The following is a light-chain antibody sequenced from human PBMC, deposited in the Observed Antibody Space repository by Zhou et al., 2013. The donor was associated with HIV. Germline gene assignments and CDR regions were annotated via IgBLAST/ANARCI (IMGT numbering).Light chain of an antibody. Sequence: DIQMTQSPSSLSASVGDRVTITCRASQSISHYLNWYQQKPGKAPELLIYVASNLQNGVPSRFSGSGSGTDFTLTISSLQPEDFATYYCQQANSFPWTFGQGTKVEVK. CDR1: QSISHY. V-gene: IGKV1-39*01. CDR3: QQANSFPWT. J-gene: IGKJ1*01. CDR2: VAS.